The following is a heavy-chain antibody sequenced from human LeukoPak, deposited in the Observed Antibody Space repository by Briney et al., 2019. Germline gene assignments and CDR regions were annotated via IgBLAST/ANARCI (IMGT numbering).Heavy chain of an antibody. J-gene: IGHJ4*02. Sequence: GGSLRLSCAASGFTVITNDMTWVRQAPGKGLEWVSVLYSDGNTKYADSVQGRFTISRDNSKNTLYLEMNSLSPDDTAVYYSSRGVEPLAANTLAYWGQGTLVTVSS. V-gene: IGHV3-53*01. CDR2: LYSDGNT. CDR1: GFTVITND. D-gene: IGHD1-14*01. CDR3: SRGVEPLAANTLAY.